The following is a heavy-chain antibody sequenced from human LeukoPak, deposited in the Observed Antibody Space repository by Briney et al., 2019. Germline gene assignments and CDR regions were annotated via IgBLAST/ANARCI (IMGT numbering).Heavy chain of an antibody. CDR2: IIPIFGTA. CDR3: ASYDSSGPFDY. CDR1: GGTLSSYA. Sequence: ASVKVSCKASGGTLSSYAISWVRQAPGQGLEWMGGIIPIFGTANYAQKFQGRVTITADESTSTAYMELSSLRSEDTAVYYCASYDSSGPFDYWGQGTLVTVSS. V-gene: IGHV1-69*13. D-gene: IGHD3-22*01. J-gene: IGHJ4*02.